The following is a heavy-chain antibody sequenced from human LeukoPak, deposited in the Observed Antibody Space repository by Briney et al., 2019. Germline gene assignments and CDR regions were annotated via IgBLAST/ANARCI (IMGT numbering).Heavy chain of an antibody. J-gene: IGHJ3*02. CDR2: INPNSGGT. CDR1: GYTFTGYY. CDR3: ARVKGRDGYNPLDAFDI. Sequence: ASVKVSCKGSGYTFTGYYMHWVRQAPGQGLEWMGWINPNSGGTNYAQKFQGRVTMTRDTSISTAYKELSRLRSDDTAVYYCARVKGRDGYNPLDAFDIWGQGTMVTVSS. D-gene: IGHD5-24*01. V-gene: IGHV1-2*02.